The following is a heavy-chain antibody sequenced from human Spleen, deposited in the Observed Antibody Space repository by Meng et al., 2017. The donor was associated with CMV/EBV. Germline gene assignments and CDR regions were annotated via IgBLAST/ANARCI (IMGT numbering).Heavy chain of an antibody. CDR3: ARDPTGFTWFDP. D-gene: IGHD4-11*01. CDR2: IYYSGRT. Sequence: SETLSLTCTVSGGSVSSGSYYWSWIRQPPGKGLEWIGFIYYSGRTNYNPSLKSRVTMSVDTSKSQFSLKLSSVTAADTAVYYCARDPTGFTWFDPWGQGTLVTVSS. V-gene: IGHV4-61*01. CDR1: GGSVSSGSYY. J-gene: IGHJ5*02.